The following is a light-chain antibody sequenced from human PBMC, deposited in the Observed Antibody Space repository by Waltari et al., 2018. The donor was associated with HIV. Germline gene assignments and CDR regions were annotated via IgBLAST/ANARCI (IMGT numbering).Light chain of an antibody. J-gene: IGLJ3*02. Sequence: QSALTQSSSVSGSPGQSITNYCAGTRGDFWNYELVSWYQQYPGKAPKLIIYEVTKRASGVSNRFSGSKSGNTASLTISGLQAEDEAHYYCCSYAGRSTWVFGGGTKLSVL. CDR3: CSYAGRSTWV. V-gene: IGLV2-23*02. CDR2: EVT. CDR1: RGDFWNYEL.